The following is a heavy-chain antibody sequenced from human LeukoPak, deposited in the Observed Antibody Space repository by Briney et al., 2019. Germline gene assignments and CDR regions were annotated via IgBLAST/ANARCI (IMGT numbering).Heavy chain of an antibody. D-gene: IGHD2-21*02. CDR1: GGSISGSDFY. CDR2: IYHSGTY. J-gene: IGHJ4*02. Sequence: SETLSLTCSVSGGSISGSDFYWGWIRQPPRKEMEWTGHIYHSGTYYSNPSLKGRVTIFVDTSNNQFSLRLSSVTAADTAVYYCARRLHYFDYWGQGSLVTVSS. CDR3: ARRLHYFDY. V-gene: IGHV4-39*01.